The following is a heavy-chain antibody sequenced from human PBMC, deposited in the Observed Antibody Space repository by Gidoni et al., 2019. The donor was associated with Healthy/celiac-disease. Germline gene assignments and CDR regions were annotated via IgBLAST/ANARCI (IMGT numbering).Heavy chain of an antibody. CDR2: ISGSGGST. V-gene: IGHV3-23*01. J-gene: IGHJ4*02. D-gene: IGHD3-22*01. CDR1: GFTFRSYA. CDR3: AKRVDSGLDY. Sequence: VQLLESGGGLVQPGGSLRLSCAASGFTFRSYAMSWVRQAPGQGLEWVSAISGSGGSTYYADSVKGRFTISRDKSKNTLYLQMNSLRAEDTAVYYCAKRVDSGLDYWGQGTLVSVSS.